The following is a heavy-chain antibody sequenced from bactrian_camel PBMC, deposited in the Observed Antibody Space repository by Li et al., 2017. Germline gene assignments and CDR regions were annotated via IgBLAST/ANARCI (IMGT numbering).Heavy chain of an antibody. Sequence: DVQLVESGGGSVRVGGSLRLSRTAPGFTSNRCDITWHRQRPGQEREFVSRITSEGIAHHADSVKGRFTISRDNAKNTVYLQMDNLKPEDTAMYYCAAYSSAYIFACPPLNSGAFGYWGQGTQVTVS. V-gene: IGHV3S10*01. CDR1: GFTSNRCD. J-gene: IGHJ6*01. CDR3: AAYSSAYIFACPPLNSGAFGY. CDR2: ITSEGIA.